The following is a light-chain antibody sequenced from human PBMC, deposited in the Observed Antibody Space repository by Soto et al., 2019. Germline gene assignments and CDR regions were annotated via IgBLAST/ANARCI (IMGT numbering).Light chain of an antibody. Sequence: DIQLTQSPSFLSASVGDRVTITCRASQGISDYLAWYQQKPGEAPNLLIYGASTLHSGVPSRFSGSGSGTAFTLTISSLQPGDFATYFCQQLNTYPLTFGGGSKVEIK. CDR1: QGISDY. CDR2: GAS. CDR3: QQLNTYPLT. J-gene: IGKJ4*01. V-gene: IGKV1-9*01.